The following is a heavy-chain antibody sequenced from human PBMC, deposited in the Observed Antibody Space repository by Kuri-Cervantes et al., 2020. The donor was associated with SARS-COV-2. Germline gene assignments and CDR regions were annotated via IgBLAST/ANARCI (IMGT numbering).Heavy chain of an antibody. J-gene: IGHJ4*02. CDR3: ARDHYEFWIAYYFEY. D-gene: IGHD3-3*01. V-gene: IGHV3-21*01. Sequence: LTCADSGFTFSSYSMNWVRQAPGKGLEWVSAICSNSSYIYYADSVKGRFTISRDKAKNSLYLQMNSLRAEDTAVYYCARDHYEFWIAYYFEYWGQGTLVTVSS. CDR1: GFTFSSYS. CDR2: ICSNSSYI.